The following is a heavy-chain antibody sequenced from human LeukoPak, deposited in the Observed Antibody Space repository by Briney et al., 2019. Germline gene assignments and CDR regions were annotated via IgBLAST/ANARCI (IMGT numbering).Heavy chain of an antibody. CDR3: ARAGCTNGVCWGGYYYYYGMDV. D-gene: IGHD2-8*01. CDR2: IIPILGIA. Sequence: SVKVSCKASGGTFSSYAISWVRQAPGQGLEWMGRIIPILGIANYAQKFQGRVTITADKSTSTAYMELSSLRSEDTAVYYCARAGCTNGVCWGGYYYYYGMDVWGQGTTVTVSS. V-gene: IGHV1-69*04. J-gene: IGHJ6*02. CDR1: GGTFSSYA.